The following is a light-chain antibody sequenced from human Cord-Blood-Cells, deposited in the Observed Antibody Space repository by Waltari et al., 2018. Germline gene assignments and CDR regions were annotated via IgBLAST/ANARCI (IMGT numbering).Light chain of an antibody. CDR1: SSDVGGYNY. Sequence: QSALTQPRSVSGSPGPSVTISCTGTSSDVGGYNYVCWYQQHPGKAPKLMIYDVSKRPSGVPDRFSGSKSGNTASLTISGLQAEDEADYYCCSYAGSYTFVVFGGGTKLTVL. CDR2: DVS. V-gene: IGLV2-11*01. J-gene: IGLJ2*01. CDR3: CSYAGSYTFVV.